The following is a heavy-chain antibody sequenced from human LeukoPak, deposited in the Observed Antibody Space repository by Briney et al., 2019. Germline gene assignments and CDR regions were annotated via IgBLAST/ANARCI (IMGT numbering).Heavy chain of an antibody. Sequence: SGGSLRLSCAASGFTFSRYWMSWVRQAPGKGLEWVANIKQGGSEKYYVDSVKGRFTISRDNAQNSLYLQMNSLRAEDTAVYYCARDKVVGATQFDYWGQGTLVTVSS. V-gene: IGHV3-7*01. J-gene: IGHJ4*02. D-gene: IGHD1-26*01. CDR2: IKQGGSEK. CDR3: ARDKVVGATQFDY. CDR1: GFTFSRYW.